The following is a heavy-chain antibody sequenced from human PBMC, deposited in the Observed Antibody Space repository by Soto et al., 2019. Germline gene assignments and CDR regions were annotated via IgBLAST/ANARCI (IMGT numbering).Heavy chain of an antibody. CDR2: ISGSGGST. CDR1: GLTFSSYA. V-gene: IGHV3-23*01. J-gene: IGHJ4*02. CDR3: AKPNTPPYYDYNWGSYRYGDYFDY. D-gene: IGHD3-16*02. Sequence: EVQLLESGGGLVQPGGSLRLSCAASGLTFSSYAMSWVRQAPGKGLEWVSAISGSGGSTYYADSVKGRFTISRDNSKNQLYLQMNSLRAEDTAVYDSAKPNTPPYYDYNWGSYRYGDYFDYWGQGTLVTVSS.